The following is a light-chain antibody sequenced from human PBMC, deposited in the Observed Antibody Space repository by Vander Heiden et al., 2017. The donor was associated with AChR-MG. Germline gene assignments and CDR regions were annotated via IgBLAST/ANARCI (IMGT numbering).Light chain of an antibody. CDR2: AAS. Sequence: DIQLTQSPSFLSASVGERVTITCRASQGISSYLAWYQQKPGKAPKLLIYAASTLQSGVPSRFSGSGSGTEFTLTISSLQLEDFATYYCQQLNSYPPPFGQGTKLEIK. J-gene: IGKJ2*01. V-gene: IGKV1-9*01. CDR1: QGISSY. CDR3: QQLNSYPPP.